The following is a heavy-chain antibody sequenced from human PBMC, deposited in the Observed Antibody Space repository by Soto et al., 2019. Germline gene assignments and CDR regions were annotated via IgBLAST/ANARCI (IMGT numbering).Heavy chain of an antibody. CDR2: IFPGDSDT. V-gene: IGHV5-51*01. Sequence: PGESLKISCKGSGYTFASSWIAWVRQMPGKGLEWMGIIFPGDSDTRYSPSFQGQVTISADKSISIAYLQWSSLKASDTAMYYCERHSSNEEFDYWGQGTLVTVSS. D-gene: IGHD1-1*01. CDR1: GYTFASSW. CDR3: ERHSSNEEFDY. J-gene: IGHJ4*02.